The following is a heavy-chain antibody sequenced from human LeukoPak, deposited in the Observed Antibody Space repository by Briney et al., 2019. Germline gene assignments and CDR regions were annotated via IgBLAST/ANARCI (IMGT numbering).Heavy chain of an antibody. V-gene: IGHV1-46*01. CDR1: GYTFTSNY. D-gene: IGHD6-19*01. Sequence: ASVKVSCKASGYTFTSNYIHWVRQAPGQGLEWMGMIYPRDGSTSYAQKFQGRVTMTRDTSISTAYMELSRLRSDDTAVYYCARGVPGYDSSGWFSNWFDPWGQGTLVTVSS. CDR3: ARGVPGYDSSGWFSNWFDP. CDR2: IYPRDGST. J-gene: IGHJ5*02.